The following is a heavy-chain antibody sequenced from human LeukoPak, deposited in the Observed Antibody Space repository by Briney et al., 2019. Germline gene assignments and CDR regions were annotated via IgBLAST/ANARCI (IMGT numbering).Heavy chain of an antibody. CDR1: GGSISSGSYY. CDR2: IYTSGST. CDR3: AITDPRGYYYYMDV. V-gene: IGHV4-61*02. J-gene: IGHJ6*03. Sequence: SETLSPTCTVSGGSISSGSYYWSWIRQPAGKGLEWIGRIYTSGSTNYNPSLKSRVTISVDTSKDQFSLKLSSVTAADTAVYYCAITDPRGYYYYMDVWGKGTTVTVSS. D-gene: IGHD3-10*01.